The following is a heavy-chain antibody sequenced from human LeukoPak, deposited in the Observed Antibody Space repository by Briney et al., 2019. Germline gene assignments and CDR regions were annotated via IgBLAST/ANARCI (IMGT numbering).Heavy chain of an antibody. CDR3: ATSSELLVMYYYYYYMDV. J-gene: IGHJ6*03. CDR2: ISSSSSYI. D-gene: IGHD1-26*01. Sequence: GGSLRLSCAASGFTFSSYSIYWVRQAPGKGLEWVSSISSSSSYIYYADSVQGRFTISRDNAKNSLYLQMNSLRAEDTAVYYCATSSELLVMYYYYYYMDVWGKGTTVTVSS. V-gene: IGHV3-21*01. CDR1: GFTFSSYS.